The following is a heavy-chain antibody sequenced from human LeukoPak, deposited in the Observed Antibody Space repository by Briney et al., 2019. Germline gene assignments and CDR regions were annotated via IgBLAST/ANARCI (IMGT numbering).Heavy chain of an antibody. CDR2: ISYDGSNK. CDR3: ASPTGNLGYCSSTSCYESAFDI. V-gene: IGHV3-30*04. J-gene: IGHJ3*02. D-gene: IGHD2-2*01. Sequence: PGRSLRLSCAASGFTFSSYAMHWVRQAPGKGLEWVAVISYDGSNKYYADSVKGRFTISRDNSKNTLYLQMNSLRAEDTAAYYCASPTGNLGYCSSTSCYESAFDIWGQGTMVTVSS. CDR1: GFTFSSYA.